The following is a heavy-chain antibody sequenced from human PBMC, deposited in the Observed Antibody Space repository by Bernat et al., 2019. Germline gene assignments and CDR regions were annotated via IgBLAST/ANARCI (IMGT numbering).Heavy chain of an antibody. D-gene: IGHD3-3*01. CDR2: INAGNGNT. V-gene: IGHV1-3*01. CDR3: ARGLWSASDVAYYFDY. Sequence: QVQLVQSGAEVKKPGASVKISCKASGYTFTNYAMQWVRQAPGQRLEWMGWINAGNGNTRYSQKFQGSVTITRDRSASTAYMELSSLRSEDTAVYYCARGLWSASDVAYYFDYWGQGTLVTVSS. CDR1: GYTFTNYA. J-gene: IGHJ4*02.